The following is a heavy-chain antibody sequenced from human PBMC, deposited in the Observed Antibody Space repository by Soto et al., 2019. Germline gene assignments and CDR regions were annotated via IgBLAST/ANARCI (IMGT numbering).Heavy chain of an antibody. CDR3: ARELNTESSAYYSFAF. V-gene: IGHV1-18*01. CDR2: VSTNDDRT. D-gene: IGHD3-22*01. Sequence: QVQMVQSGPEVKMPGASVKVSCKTSGYTFTAYGLAWLRQAPGQRPEWMGGVSTNDDRTNYARKFQGRVTMTTNRSTTTTTMELRSLGTDDTAVYYCARELNTESSAYYSFAFWGQGTLVTVSS. CDR1: GYTFTAYG. J-gene: IGHJ4*02.